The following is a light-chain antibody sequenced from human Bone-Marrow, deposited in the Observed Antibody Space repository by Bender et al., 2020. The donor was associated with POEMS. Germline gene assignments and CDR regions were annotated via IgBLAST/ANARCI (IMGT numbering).Light chain of an antibody. CDR2: INN. Sequence: QSVLTQPPSASGTPGQRVTISCSGSSSNIGTNPVNWYQQLPGTAPKLLIYINNQRPSGVPDRFSGSKSGTSASLAISGLQSEDEADYHCQSYDNTLSGVVFGGGTKLTVL. V-gene: IGLV1-44*01. CDR3: QSYDNTLSGVV. CDR1: SSNIGTNP. J-gene: IGLJ2*01.